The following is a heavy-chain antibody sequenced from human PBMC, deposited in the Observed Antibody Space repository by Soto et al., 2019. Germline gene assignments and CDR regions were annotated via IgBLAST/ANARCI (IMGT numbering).Heavy chain of an antibody. CDR1: GFTFSSYS. V-gene: IGHV3-21*01. CDR2: ISSSSSYI. CDR3: ARVPVYGGNSSH. Sequence: GSLRLSCAASGFTFSSYSMNWVRQAPGKVLEWVSSISSSSSYIYYADSVKGRFTISRDNAKNSLYLQMNSLRAEDTAVYYCARVPVYGGNSSHWGQGTLVTVS. D-gene: IGHD4-17*01. J-gene: IGHJ4*02.